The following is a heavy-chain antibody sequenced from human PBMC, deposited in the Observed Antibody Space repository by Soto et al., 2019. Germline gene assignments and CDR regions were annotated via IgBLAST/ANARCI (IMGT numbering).Heavy chain of an antibody. CDR1: GLTFTSAS. CDR2: IKTKGDGGAT. CDR3: TTRTAAGGCGSD. Sequence: EVQLVESGGGLVEPGGSLRLSCAASGLTFTSASMNWVRQAPGKGLEWVGQIKTKGDGGATAYAAPVKGRFTVSRDDSINMLFIQMHSLKAEDTAVYYCTTRTAAGGCGSDWGPGTLVTVSS. J-gene: IGHJ4*02. D-gene: IGHD6-13*01. V-gene: IGHV3-15*07.